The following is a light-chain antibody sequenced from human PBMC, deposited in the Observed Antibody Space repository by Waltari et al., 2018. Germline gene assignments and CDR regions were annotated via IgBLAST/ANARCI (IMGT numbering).Light chain of an antibody. V-gene: IGLV3-1*01. CDR1: NLGDKS. CDR2: QGS. Sequence: SYELTQPPSVSVSPGQTASIPCSGDNLGDKSVSWYQLKPGQSPVLGIYQGSQRPSGRPERFSGSNSGNTATLTISGTQAMDEADYYCQAWDSSTVVFGGGTKLTVL. CDR3: QAWDSSTVV. J-gene: IGLJ2*01.